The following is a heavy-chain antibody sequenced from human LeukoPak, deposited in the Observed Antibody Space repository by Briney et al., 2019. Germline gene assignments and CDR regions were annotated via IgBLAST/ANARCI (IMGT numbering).Heavy chain of an antibody. CDR1: GFTFSSYG. J-gene: IGHJ6*03. CDR3: ARDPYSGNYGDYYYYYMDV. Sequence: GGSLRLSCAASGFTFSSYGMHWVRQAPGKGLEWVSFIRYDGSNEYYADSVKGRFTISRDNAKTSLYLQMNSLRDEDTAVYYCARDPYSGNYGDYYYYYMDVWGKGTTVTISS. V-gene: IGHV3-30*02. D-gene: IGHD1-26*01. CDR2: IRYDGSNE.